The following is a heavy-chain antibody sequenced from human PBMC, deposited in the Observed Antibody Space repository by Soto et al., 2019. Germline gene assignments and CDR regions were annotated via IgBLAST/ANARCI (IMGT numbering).Heavy chain of an antibody. D-gene: IGHD3-16*01. CDR1: GGSLDSYY. CDR2: IYYRGAT. CDR3: GKASTYPLDGVDV. Sequence: PSETLSLTCTVSGGSLDSYYWNWIRQSPEKGLEWIAYIYYRGATNYNPSFRSRATISLDTSKNQFSLNLRSVTAADTAIYYCGKASTYPLDGVDVWGQGTTVTVSS. V-gene: IGHV4-59*01. J-gene: IGHJ6*02.